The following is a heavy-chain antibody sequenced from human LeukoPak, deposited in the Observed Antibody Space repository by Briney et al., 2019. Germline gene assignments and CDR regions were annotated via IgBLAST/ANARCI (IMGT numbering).Heavy chain of an antibody. Sequence: GSSVKVSCKASGGTFSSYAISWVRQAPGQGLEWMGGIIPIFGTANYAQKFQGRVTITADKSTSTAYMELSSLRSEDTAVYYCARDQSSHYGDHTGSFDIWGQGTMVTVSS. D-gene: IGHD4-17*01. CDR1: GGTFSSYA. CDR3: ARDQSSHYGDHTGSFDI. CDR2: IIPIFGTA. J-gene: IGHJ3*02. V-gene: IGHV1-69*06.